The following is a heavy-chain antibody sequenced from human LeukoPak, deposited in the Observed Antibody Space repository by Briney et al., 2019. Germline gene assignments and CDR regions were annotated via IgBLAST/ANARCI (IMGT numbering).Heavy chain of an antibody. CDR3: ARSYFTIFGVYNWLDP. D-gene: IGHD3-3*01. V-gene: IGHV4-59*08. Sequence: SETLSLTCTVSGGSISSYYWSWIRQPPGKGLEWIGYIYYSGSTNYNPSLKSRVTISVDTSKNQFSLRLTSVTAADTAVYYCARSYFTIFGVYNWLDPWGQGALVTVSS. J-gene: IGHJ5*02. CDR1: GGSISSYY. CDR2: IYYSGST.